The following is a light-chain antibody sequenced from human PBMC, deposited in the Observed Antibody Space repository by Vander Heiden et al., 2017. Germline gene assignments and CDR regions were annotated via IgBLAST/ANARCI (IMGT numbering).Light chain of an antibody. V-gene: IGLV1-40*01. CDR1: SPNIGAGYD. CDR2: GTS. Sequence: QSVLTQPPSVSGAPGQRVTIPCTGSSPNIGAGYDVHWYQQLPGTAPNLLIYGTSNRPSGVPDRFSGSKSGTSASLAITGLQAEDEADYYCQSYDSSLSGWVFGGGTKLTVL. CDR3: QSYDSSLSGWV. J-gene: IGLJ3*02.